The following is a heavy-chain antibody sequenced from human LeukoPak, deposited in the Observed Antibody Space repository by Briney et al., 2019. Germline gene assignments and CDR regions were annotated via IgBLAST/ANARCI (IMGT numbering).Heavy chain of an antibody. J-gene: IGHJ6*03. V-gene: IGHV4-39*07. Sequence: SETLSLTCTVSGGSISSSDYYWGWIRQPPGKGLEWIGSIYYSVTTYYNPSLKSRVTISVDTSKNQFSLKLNSVTAADTAVYYCARGRGGYCSGFGACYFGRRRDYYYYMDVWGKGTTVTVSS. CDR1: GGSISSSDYY. CDR3: ARGRGGYCSGFGACYFGRRRDYYYYMDV. D-gene: IGHD2-15*01. CDR2: IYYSVTT.